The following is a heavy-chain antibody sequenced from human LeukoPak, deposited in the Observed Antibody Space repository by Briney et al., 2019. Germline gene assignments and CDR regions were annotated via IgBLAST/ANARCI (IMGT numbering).Heavy chain of an antibody. CDR1: GFTVSSNC. CDR3: ASVRVATTYYFDY. CDR2: IYSGGST. Sequence: PGGSLRLSCAASGFTVSSNCMSWVRQAPGKGLEWVSVIYSGGSTFYADSVKGRFTISRDNSKNTLYLQMNSLRAEDTAVYYCASVRVATTYYFDYWGQGTLVTVSS. J-gene: IGHJ4*02. V-gene: IGHV3-66*02. D-gene: IGHD5-12*01.